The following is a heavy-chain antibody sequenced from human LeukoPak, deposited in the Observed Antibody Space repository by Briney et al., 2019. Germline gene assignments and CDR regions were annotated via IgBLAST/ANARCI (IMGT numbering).Heavy chain of an antibody. CDR1: DFILSTYA. D-gene: IGHD1/OR15-1a*01. CDR3: AKGEQGVDY. CDR2: INFRGGTT. V-gene: IGHV3-23*01. J-gene: IGHJ4*02. Sequence: GGSLRLSCTASDFILSTYAMSWVRQAPGKGLEWVPSINFRGGTTYYAESVKGRFTISRDNSKSTLYLQMNSLRADDTAVFYCAKGEQGVDYWGRGTLVTVSS.